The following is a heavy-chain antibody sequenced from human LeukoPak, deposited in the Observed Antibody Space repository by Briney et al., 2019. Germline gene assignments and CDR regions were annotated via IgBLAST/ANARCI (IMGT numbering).Heavy chain of an antibody. CDR2: IYYSGTT. D-gene: IGHD2/OR15-2a*01. CDR1: GGSISSGGYY. J-gene: IGHJ4*02. V-gene: IGHV4-31*03. Sequence: SQTLSLTCTVSGGSISSGGYYWSWIRHHPWKGWEWIGSIYYSGTTYYNPSLKSRVTISVDTSKNQFTLTLSSVTAADTAVYYCARDRDSTNYFDYWGQGTLVTVSS. CDR3: ARDRDSTNYFDY.